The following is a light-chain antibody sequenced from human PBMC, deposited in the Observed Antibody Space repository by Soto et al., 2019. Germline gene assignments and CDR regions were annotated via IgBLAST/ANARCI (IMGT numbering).Light chain of an antibody. J-gene: IGKJ4*01. V-gene: IGKV1-39*01. Sequence: DIQMTQAPSSLSAPVGDRVTITCRASQSITTYLNWYQQKPGKAPKLLIFATSTLQSGVPSRFRGSGSGPEFTLTISSLQPEDFATYYCHQSYTTPRTFGGGTKVEI. CDR1: QSITTY. CDR3: HQSYTTPRT. CDR2: ATS.